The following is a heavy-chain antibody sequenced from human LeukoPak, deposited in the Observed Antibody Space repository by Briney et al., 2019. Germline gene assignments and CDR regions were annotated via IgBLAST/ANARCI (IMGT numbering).Heavy chain of an antibody. CDR1: GTSFSSYY. J-gene: IGHJ4*02. CDR3: TRMTTGHDY. CDR2: VNHSGCT. V-gene: IGHV4-34*01. Sequence: KPSETLSLTCGVSGTSFSSYYWSWIRQTPGKGLEWIGEVNHSGCTNMNPSLKSRVTISVDTSKNQFSLRMSTVTAADTAVYFCTRMTTGHDYWGQGTLVTVSS. D-gene: IGHD4-17*01.